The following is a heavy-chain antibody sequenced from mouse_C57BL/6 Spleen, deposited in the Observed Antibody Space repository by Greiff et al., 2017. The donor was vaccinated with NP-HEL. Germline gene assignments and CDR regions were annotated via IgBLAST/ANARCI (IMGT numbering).Heavy chain of an antibody. CDR1: GYTFNSYW. V-gene: IGHV1-55*01. J-gene: IGHJ2*01. Sequence: QVQLQQSGAELVKPGASVKMSCTASGYTFNSYWIPWVKQRPGQGLEWIGDIYPGSGSTNYTEKFQCKATLTVETSSSTAYMQLSSLTSEDSAVYCGARRGAYGNYGDYWGQGTTLTVSS. D-gene: IGHD2-1*01. CDR3: ARRGAYGNYGDY. CDR2: IYPGSGST.